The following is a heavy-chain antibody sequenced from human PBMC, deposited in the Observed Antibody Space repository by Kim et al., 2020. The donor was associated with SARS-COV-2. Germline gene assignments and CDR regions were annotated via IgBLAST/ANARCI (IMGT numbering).Heavy chain of an antibody. J-gene: IGHJ4*02. D-gene: IGHD1-26*01. Sequence: NTKYSQKFQGRVTITRDTSASTAYMDLSSLRSEDTAVYYCASAYGSFYDYWGQGTLVTVSS. CDR2: NT. CDR3: ASAYGSFYDY. V-gene: IGHV1-3*01.